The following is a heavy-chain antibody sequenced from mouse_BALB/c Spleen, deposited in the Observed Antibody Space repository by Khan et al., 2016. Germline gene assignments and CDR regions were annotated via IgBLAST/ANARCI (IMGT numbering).Heavy chain of an antibody. D-gene: IGHD1-1*01. CDR1: GFTFSSYA. J-gene: IGHJ2*01. Sequence: DVELVESGGGLVKPGGSLTLSCAASGFTFSSYAMSWVRQTPEKRLEWVASISSGGNTFYPDSLKGRFTISRDNARNILYLQMSSLRSEDTATYSCTRGVTTVVDYFDYWGQGTTLTVSS. CDR3: TRGVTTVVDYFDY. CDR2: ISSGGNT. V-gene: IGHV5-6-5*01.